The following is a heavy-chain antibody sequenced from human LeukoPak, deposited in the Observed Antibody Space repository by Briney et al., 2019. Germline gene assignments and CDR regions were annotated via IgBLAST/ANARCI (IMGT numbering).Heavy chain of an antibody. D-gene: IGHD5-12*01. J-gene: IGHJ4*02. Sequence: GGSLRLSCAASGFTFSSYWMSWVRQAPGKGLELVANIKQDGSEKYYVDSVKGRFTISRDNAKNSLYLQMNSLRAEDTAVYYCAREALAVATDFDYWGQGTLVTVSS. CDR2: IKQDGSEK. V-gene: IGHV3-7*01. CDR3: AREALAVATDFDY. CDR1: GFTFSSYW.